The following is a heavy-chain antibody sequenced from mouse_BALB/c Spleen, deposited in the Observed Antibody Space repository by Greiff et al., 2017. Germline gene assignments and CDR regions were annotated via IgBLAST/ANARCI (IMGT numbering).Heavy chain of an antibody. CDR2: IYPGDGDT. V-gene: IGHV1-82*01. Sequence: QVQLQQSGPELVKPGASVKISCKASGYAFSSSWMNWVKQRPGQGLEWIGRIYPGDGDTNYNGKFKGKATLTADKSSSTAYMQLSSLTSVDSAVYFCARSNDGYFDVWGAGTTVTVSS. D-gene: IGHD2-12*01. CDR3: ARSNDGYFDV. J-gene: IGHJ1*01. CDR1: GYAFSSSW.